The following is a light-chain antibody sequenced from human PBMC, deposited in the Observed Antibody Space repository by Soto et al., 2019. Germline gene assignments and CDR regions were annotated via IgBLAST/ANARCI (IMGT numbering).Light chain of an antibody. J-gene: IGLJ1*01. V-gene: IGLV2-14*01. CDR3: SSYTSSSTLDI. Sequence: QSVLTQPASVSGSPGQSITISCTGTSSDVGGYNHVSWYQQHPGKAPKLIIYEVRNRPSGVSNRFSASKSGKTASLTISGLQAEDEADYYCSSYTSSSTLDIFGTGTKVTVL. CDR1: SSDVGGYNH. CDR2: EVR.